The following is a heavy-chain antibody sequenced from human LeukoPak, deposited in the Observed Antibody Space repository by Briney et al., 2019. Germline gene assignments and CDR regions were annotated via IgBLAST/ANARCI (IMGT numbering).Heavy chain of an antibody. D-gene: IGHD3-3*01. V-gene: IGHV3-7*05. CDR1: GFSFNNYW. J-gene: IGHJ4*02. Sequence: GGSLRLSCAVSGFSFNNYWMSWVRHAPGKGLEGVANIKQDGSEKYYVDSVKGRFSISRDNAKNSLYLQMNSLRAEDTAVYYCARDYDFWSGYLDYWGQGTLVTVSS. CDR3: ARDYDFWSGYLDY. CDR2: IKQDGSEK.